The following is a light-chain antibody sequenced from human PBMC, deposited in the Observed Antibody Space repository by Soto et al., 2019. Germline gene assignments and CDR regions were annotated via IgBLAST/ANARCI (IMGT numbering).Light chain of an antibody. CDR2: AAS. V-gene: IGKV1-6*01. CDR3: LQDYNSPRT. J-gene: IGKJ1*01. CDR1: QGIRNV. Sequence: AIQMTQSPSSLSASVGDIVNITCRTSQGIRNVLGWFHQKPGKAPNLIINAASNLQSGVPSRFSGSGSGTDFTLTISSLQPEDFATYYCLQDYNSPRTFGQGTKVEIK.